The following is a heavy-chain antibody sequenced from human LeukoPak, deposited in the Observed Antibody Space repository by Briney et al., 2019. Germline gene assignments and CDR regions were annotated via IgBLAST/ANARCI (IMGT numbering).Heavy chain of an antibody. J-gene: IGHJ5*02. CDR1: GFTFSDYY. V-gene: IGHV3-11*01. CDR3: ASDSSGYFGP. Sequence: GGSLRLSCAASGFTFSDYYMNWIRQTPGQGLEWLSYISSSGDTMYYADSVKGRFTISRDNAKNSVYLQMDSLRAEDTAVYYCASDSSGYFGPWGQGTLVTVSS. CDR2: ISSSGDTM. D-gene: IGHD3-22*01.